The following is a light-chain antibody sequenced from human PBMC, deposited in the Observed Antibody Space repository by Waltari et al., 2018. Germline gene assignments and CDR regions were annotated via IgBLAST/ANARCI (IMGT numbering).Light chain of an antibody. CDR1: SGDVGAHDY. Sequence: QSALTQPASVSGSPGQSITISCTGTSGDVGAHDYVSWFQQHPGKAPKLMIYDVSDRPSGVSNRSSASKSGNTASLTISGLQAEDEADYYCSSYTSSFTVVFGGGTKLTVL. J-gene: IGLJ2*01. CDR2: DVS. CDR3: SSYTSSFTVV. V-gene: IGLV2-14*03.